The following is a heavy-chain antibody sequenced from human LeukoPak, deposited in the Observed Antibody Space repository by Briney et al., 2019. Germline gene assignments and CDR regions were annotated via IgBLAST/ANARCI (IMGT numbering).Heavy chain of an antibody. J-gene: IGHJ4*02. D-gene: IGHD6-13*01. Sequence: GASLKISCKGSGSSFTSYWIGWVRQMPGKGLEWMGVIYPGDSDTRYSPSLQGQVTISADKSISTAYLQWSSLKASDTAMYYCARPSSSWYDNFDYWGQGTLVTVSS. CDR3: ARPSSSWYDNFDY. CDR1: GSSFTSYW. V-gene: IGHV5-51*01. CDR2: IYPGDSDT.